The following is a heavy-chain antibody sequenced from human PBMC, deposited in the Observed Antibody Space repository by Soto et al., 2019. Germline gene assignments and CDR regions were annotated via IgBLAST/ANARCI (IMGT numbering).Heavy chain of an antibody. D-gene: IGHD3-3*01. CDR1: GFTFTSSA. Sequence: SVKVSCKASGFTFTSSAMQWVRQARGQRLEWIGWIVVGSGNTNYAQKFQERVTITRDMSTSTAYMELSGLRSEDTAVYYCAREGGYYEPFDYWGQGTLVTVSS. J-gene: IGHJ4*02. CDR2: IVVGSGNT. CDR3: AREGGYYEPFDY. V-gene: IGHV1-58*02.